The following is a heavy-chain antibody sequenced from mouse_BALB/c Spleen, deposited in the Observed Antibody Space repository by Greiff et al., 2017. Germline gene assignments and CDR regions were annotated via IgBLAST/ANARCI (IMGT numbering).Heavy chain of an antibody. Sequence: VQLQQSGAELVKPGASVKLSCTASGFNIKDTYMHWVKQRPEQGLEWIGRIDPANGNTKYDPNFQGKATITADTSSNTAYLQLSSLTSEDTAVYYCAPNYYGYGVGFAYWGQGTLVTVSA. CDR3: APNYYGYGVGFAY. CDR1: GFNIKDTY. V-gene: IGHV14-3*02. D-gene: IGHD1-2*01. CDR2: IDPANGNT. J-gene: IGHJ3*01.